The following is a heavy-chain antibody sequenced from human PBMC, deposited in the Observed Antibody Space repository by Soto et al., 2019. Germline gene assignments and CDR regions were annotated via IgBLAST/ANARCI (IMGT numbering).Heavy chain of an antibody. V-gene: IGHV4-39*01. CDR3: ARIVVIPSAPNYYNYYGVDV. CDR2: MYYSGST. Sequence: SETLSLTCTFSRDSIISSSYYWAWIRQSPGKGLEWIGNMYYSGSTYYNLSLKSRVTMSVDTSKNQFSLKISSVTAADTSVYYSARIVVIPSAPNYYNYYGVDVWGQGTTVP. CDR1: RDSIISSSYY. J-gene: IGHJ6*02. D-gene: IGHD2-2*01.